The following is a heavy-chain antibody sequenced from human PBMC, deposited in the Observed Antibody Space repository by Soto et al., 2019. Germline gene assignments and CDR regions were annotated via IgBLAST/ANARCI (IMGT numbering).Heavy chain of an antibody. CDR3: ARTRHYYYDSSGLHY. V-gene: IGHV3-33*01. Sequence: QVQLVESGGGVVQPGRSLRLSCAASGFTFSSYGMHWVRQAPGKGLEWVAVIWYDGSNKYYADSVKGRFTISRDNSKNTLYLQMNSLRAEDTAVYYCARTRHYYYDSSGLHYWGQGTLVTVSS. CDR1: GFTFSSYG. CDR2: IWYDGSNK. J-gene: IGHJ4*02. D-gene: IGHD3-22*01.